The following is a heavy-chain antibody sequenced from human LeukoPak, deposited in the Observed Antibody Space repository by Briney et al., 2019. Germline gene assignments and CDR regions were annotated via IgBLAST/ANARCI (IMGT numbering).Heavy chain of an antibody. CDR2: IYYSGST. CDR3: ASQYYYDSSGYYF. CDR1: GGSISSGDYY. Sequence: PSETLSLTCTVSGGSISSGDYYWSWIRQPPGKGLEWIGYIYYSGSTYYNPSLKSRVTISVDTSKNQFFLKLSSVTAADTAVYYCASQYYYDSSGYYFWGQGTLVTVSS. V-gene: IGHV4-30-4*08. D-gene: IGHD3-22*01. J-gene: IGHJ4*02.